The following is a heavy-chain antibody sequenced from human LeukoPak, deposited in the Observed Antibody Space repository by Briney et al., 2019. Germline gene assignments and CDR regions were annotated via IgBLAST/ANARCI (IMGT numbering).Heavy chain of an antibody. CDR1: GFTFSSYW. V-gene: IGHV3-74*01. CDR3: ARYCSSTSCYRTFDY. D-gene: IGHD2-2*02. CDR2: INRDGSST. Sequence: PGGSLRLSCAASGFTFSSYWMHWVRHAPGKGLVWVSRINRDGSSTSYADSVKGRFTISRDNAKNTLYLQMTSLRAEDTAVYYCARYCSSTSCYRTFDYWGQGTLVTVSS. J-gene: IGHJ4*02.